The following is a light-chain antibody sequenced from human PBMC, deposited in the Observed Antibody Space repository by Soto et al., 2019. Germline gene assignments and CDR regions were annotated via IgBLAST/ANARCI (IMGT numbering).Light chain of an antibody. V-gene: IGKV4-1*01. CDR1: QSVFLSSNNKNY. CDR2: WAS. Sequence: DIVMTQSPDSLAVSLGERATINCKSSQSVFLSSNNKNYLAWYQQKPGQPPKLLIYWASTRESVVPDRFSGSGSGTDFTLTISSLQAEDVAVYSCQQYYSAPYTFGQGTKLEI. J-gene: IGKJ2*01. CDR3: QQYYSAPYT.